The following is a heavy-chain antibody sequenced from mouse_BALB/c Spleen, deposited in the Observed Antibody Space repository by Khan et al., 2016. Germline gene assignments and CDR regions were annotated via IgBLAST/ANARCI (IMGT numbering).Heavy chain of an antibody. CDR1: GYSITSDYA. J-gene: IGHJ3*01. D-gene: IGHD3-3*01. CDR3: AVEGTPFAY. Sequence: EVKLLESGPGLVKPSQSLSLTCTVTGYSITSDYAWNWIRQFPGNKLEWMGYISYSGSTRFNPSLKSRISITRDTSKNQFFLQLNSVTSEDTATYYCAVEGTPFAYWGQGTLVTVSA. CDR2: ISYSGST. V-gene: IGHV3-2*02.